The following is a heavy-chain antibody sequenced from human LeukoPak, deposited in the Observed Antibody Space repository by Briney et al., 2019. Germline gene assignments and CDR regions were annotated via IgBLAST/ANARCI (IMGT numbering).Heavy chain of an antibody. D-gene: IGHD2-2*02. J-gene: IGHJ5*02. V-gene: IGHV1-8*01. CDR2: MNPNSGNT. CDR3: ARDRPGRYCSTISCYSASPFDP. CDR1: GYTFTSYD. Sequence: ASVKVSCKASGYTFTSYDINWVRQATGQGLEWVGWMNPNSGNTGYAQKFQGRVTITRNTSISTAYMELSSLRSEDTAVYYCARDRPGRYCSTISCYSASPFDPWGQGTLVTVSS.